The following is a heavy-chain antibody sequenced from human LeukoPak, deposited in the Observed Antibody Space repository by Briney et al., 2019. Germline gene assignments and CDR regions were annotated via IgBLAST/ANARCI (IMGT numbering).Heavy chain of an antibody. CDR2: IRHDGRNQ. CDR3: AKDESIVGATPYFNN. V-gene: IGHV3-30*02. J-gene: IGHJ4*02. D-gene: IGHD1-26*01. Sequence: GGSLRLSCAASGFSFRSYGMHWVRQAPGKGLEWVAFIRHDGRNQDYADSVKGQLTISRDNSKDTLYLQMNSLRAEDTALYYCAKDESIVGATPYFNNWGQGTLVTVSS. CDR1: GFSFRSYG.